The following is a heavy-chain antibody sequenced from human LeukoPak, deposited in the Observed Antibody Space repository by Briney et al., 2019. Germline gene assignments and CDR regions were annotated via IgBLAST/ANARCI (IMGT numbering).Heavy chain of an antibody. CDR3: ARDPMYGSGSYYNLIFDY. J-gene: IGHJ4*02. Sequence: GGSLRLSCAASGFTFSSYAMHWVRQAPGKGLEWVAVISYDGSNKYYADSVKGRFTTSRDNSKNTLYLQMNSLRAEDTAVYYCARDPMYGSGSYYNLIFDYWGQGTLVTVSS. V-gene: IGHV3-30-3*01. D-gene: IGHD3-10*01. CDR2: ISYDGSNK. CDR1: GFTFSSYA.